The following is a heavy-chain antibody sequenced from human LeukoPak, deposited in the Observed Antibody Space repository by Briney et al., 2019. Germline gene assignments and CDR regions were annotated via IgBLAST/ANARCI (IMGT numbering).Heavy chain of an antibody. CDR1: GYTFTSYD. V-gene: IGHV1-8*01. CDR2: MNPNSGNT. J-gene: IGHJ6*03. CDR3: AGIPNSSSWSDYYYYYYMDV. Sequence: ASVKVSCKASGYTFTSYDINWVRQATGQGLEWMGWMNPNSGNTGYAQKFQGRVTMTRNTSISTAYMELSSLRSEDTAVYYCAGIPNSSSWSDYYYYYYMDVWGKGTTVTVSS. D-gene: IGHD6-13*01.